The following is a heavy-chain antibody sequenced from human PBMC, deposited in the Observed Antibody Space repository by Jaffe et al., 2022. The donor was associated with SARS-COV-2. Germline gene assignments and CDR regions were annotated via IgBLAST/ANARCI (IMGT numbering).Heavy chain of an antibody. CDR1: GYTFTSYY. Sequence: QVQLVQSGAEVKEPGASVKVSCKASGYTFTSYYMHWVRQAPGQGLEWMGIINPSGGSTTYTQKFQGRVTMTRDTSTSTVYMELSSLRSEDTAVYYCAREWYKHYWYFDLWGRGTLVTVSS. D-gene: IGHD1-20*01. CDR2: INPSGGST. CDR3: AREWYKHYWYFDL. J-gene: IGHJ2*01. V-gene: IGHV1-46*01.